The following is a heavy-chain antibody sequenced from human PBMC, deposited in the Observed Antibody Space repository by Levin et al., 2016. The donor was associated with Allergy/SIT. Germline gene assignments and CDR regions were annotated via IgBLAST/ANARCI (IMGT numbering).Heavy chain of an antibody. Sequence: ASVKVSCKASGYTFTSYAMNWVRQAPGQGLEWMGWINTNTGNPTYAQGFTGRFVFSLDTSVSTAYLQICSLKAEDTAVYYCARGAAGYYDSSGYYYVEELYYYYGMDVWGQGTTVTVSS. V-gene: IGHV7-4-1*01. CDR2: INTNTGNP. D-gene: IGHD3-22*01. CDR1: GYTFTSYA. J-gene: IGHJ6*02. CDR3: ARGAAGYYDSSGYYYVEELYYYYGMDV.